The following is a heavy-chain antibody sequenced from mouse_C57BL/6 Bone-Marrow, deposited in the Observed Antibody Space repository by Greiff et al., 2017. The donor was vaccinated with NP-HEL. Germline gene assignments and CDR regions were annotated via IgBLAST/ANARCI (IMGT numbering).Heavy chain of an antibody. CDR2: IYPGSGNT. Sequence: VQLVESGAELVRPGASVKLSCKASGYTFTDYYINWVKQRPGQGLEWIARIYPGSGNTYYNEKFKGKATLTAEKSSSTAYMQLSSLTSEDSAVYFCAKDGRGVLLLYAMDYWGQGTSVTVSS. J-gene: IGHJ4*01. V-gene: IGHV1-76*01. D-gene: IGHD1-1*01. CDR3: AKDGRGVLLLYAMDY. CDR1: GYTFTDYY.